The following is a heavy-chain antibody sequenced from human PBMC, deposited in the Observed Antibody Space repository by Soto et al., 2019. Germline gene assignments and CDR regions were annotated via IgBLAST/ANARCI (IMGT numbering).Heavy chain of an antibody. CDR2: INGGNGNT. D-gene: IGHD1-26*01. CDR1: GYTFTTYA. V-gene: IGHV1-3*01. Sequence: GASVKVACKASGYTFTTYALYWVRQAPGQRLEWMGWINGGNGNTRYSQNFQGSVTISRDTSATTVYMELSRLRSEDTAVYYCAIEGILPILRFVSSGQTTLVTVSS. J-gene: IGHJ4*02. CDR3: AIEGILPILRFVS.